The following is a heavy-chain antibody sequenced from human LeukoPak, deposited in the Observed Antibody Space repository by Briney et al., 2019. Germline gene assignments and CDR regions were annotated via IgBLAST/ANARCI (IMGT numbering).Heavy chain of an antibody. V-gene: IGHV1-2*02. CDR3: ARDVVFEVVGSSFYDY. J-gene: IGHJ4*02. CDR1: GYTFTGYY. CDR2: INPNSGGT. D-gene: IGHD6-6*01. Sequence: GASVKVSCKASGYTFTGYYVHWVRQAPGQGLEWMGWINPNSGGTNYAQKFQGRVTMTRDTSISTAYMELSRLRSDDTAVYYCARDVVFEVVGSSFYDYWGQGTLVTVSS.